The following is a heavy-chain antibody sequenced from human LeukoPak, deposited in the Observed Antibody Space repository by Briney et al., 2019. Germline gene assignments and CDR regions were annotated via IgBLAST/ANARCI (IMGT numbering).Heavy chain of an antibody. CDR1: GFTFSSYE. J-gene: IGHJ5*02. V-gene: IGHV3-48*03. D-gene: IGHD2-8*01. Sequence: GGSLRLSCAASGFTFSSYEMIWVRQAPGKGLEWASYISSSGNTIYYAGSVMGRFTISRDNAKNSLYLQMNSLRADDTAVYYCAREGTKPYNWFDPWGQGTLVTVSS. CDR2: ISSSGNTI. CDR3: AREGTKPYNWFDP.